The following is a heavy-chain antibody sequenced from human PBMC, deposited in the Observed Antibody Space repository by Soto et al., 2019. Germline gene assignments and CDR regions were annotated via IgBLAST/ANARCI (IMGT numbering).Heavy chain of an antibody. J-gene: IGHJ4*02. CDR1: GYTFTSYG. CDR2: ISAYTVDT. Sequence: SVEVSCEASGYTFTSYGITWVRQAPGEGLEWRGWISAYTVDTNYAQKLQGRVTMTTDKSTSTAYMELRSLRSDDTAVYYCARDMRYHDGSGFVAYWGQGTQITVSS. D-gene: IGHD3-22*01. CDR3: ARDMRYHDGSGFVAY. V-gene: IGHV1-18*01.